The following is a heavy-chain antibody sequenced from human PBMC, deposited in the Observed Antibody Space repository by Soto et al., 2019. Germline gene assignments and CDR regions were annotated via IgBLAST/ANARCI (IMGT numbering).Heavy chain of an antibody. Sequence: SETLSLTCTVSGGSISSYYWSWIRQPPGKGLEWIGYIYYIGSTNYNPSLKSRVTISVDTSKNQFSLKLSSVTAEDTAVYYCARDEGPITIFGEALSGYFDFWGQGTLVTVSS. CDR2: IYYIGST. CDR1: GGSISSYY. J-gene: IGHJ4*02. V-gene: IGHV4-59*01. D-gene: IGHD3-3*01. CDR3: ARDEGPITIFGEALSGYFDF.